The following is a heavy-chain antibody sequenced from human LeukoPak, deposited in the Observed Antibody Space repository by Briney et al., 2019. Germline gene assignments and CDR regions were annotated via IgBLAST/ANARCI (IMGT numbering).Heavy chain of an antibody. Sequence: PGGSLRLSCAASGFTFSSYAMSWVRQAPGKGLEWVSGISGSGGTTYYADSVQGRFTISRDNSKSTLFLQMNSLRAEDTAIYYCAKYDSFDHYYDSGGRFDYWGQGTLVTVSS. CDR3: AKYDSFDHYYDSGGRFDY. CDR2: ISGSGGTT. V-gene: IGHV3-23*01. CDR1: GFTFSSYA. D-gene: IGHD3-22*01. J-gene: IGHJ4*02.